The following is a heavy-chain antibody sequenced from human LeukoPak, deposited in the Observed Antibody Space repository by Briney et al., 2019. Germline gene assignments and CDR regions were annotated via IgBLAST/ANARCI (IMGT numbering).Heavy chain of an antibody. V-gene: IGHV3-64*02. CDR1: GFTFSSYA. D-gene: IGHD3-10*01. CDR3: TRVISYGSGTYYNDY. CDR2: ITSSGGST. J-gene: IGHJ4*02. Sequence: HTGGSLRLSCAASGFTFSSYALHWVRQAPGKGLEYVTAITSSGGSTFYADSVKGRFTISRDNSKNTLYLQMGSLRVEDTAVYYCTRVISYGSGTYYNDYWGQGTLVTVSS.